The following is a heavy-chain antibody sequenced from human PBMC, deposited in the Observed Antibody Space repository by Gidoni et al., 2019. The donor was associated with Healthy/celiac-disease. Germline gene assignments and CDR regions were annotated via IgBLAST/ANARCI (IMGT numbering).Heavy chain of an antibody. Sequence: QLQLQESGPGLVKPSQTLSLTCAVSGGSISSGGYSWSWIRQPPGKGLEWIGYIYHSGSTYYNPSLKSRVTISVDRSKNQFSLKLSSVTAADTAVYYCARAPLWGLGRVAFDYWGQGTLVTVSS. J-gene: IGHJ4*02. CDR1: GGSISSGGYS. D-gene: IGHD7-27*01. CDR3: ARAPLWGLGRVAFDY. V-gene: IGHV4-30-2*01. CDR2: IYHSGST.